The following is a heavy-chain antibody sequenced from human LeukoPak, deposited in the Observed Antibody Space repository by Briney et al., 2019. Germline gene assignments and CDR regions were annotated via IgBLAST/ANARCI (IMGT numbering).Heavy chain of an antibody. CDR3: ARYSSSGEWFDP. J-gene: IGHJ5*02. CDR2: IYHSGST. D-gene: IGHD6-13*01. CDR1: GGSISSGGYS. Sequence: PSETLSLTCAVSGGSISSGGYSWSWIRQPPGKGLEWIGYIYHSGSTYYNPSLKSRVTISVDRSKNQFSLKLSSVTAADTAVYYCARYSSSGEWFDPWGQGTLVTVSS. V-gene: IGHV4-30-2*01.